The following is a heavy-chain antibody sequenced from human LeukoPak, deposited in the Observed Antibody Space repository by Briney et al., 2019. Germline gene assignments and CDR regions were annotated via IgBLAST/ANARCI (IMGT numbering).Heavy chain of an antibody. J-gene: IGHJ4*02. D-gene: IGHD6-13*01. CDR1: GGTFSSYG. V-gene: IGHV1-18*01. CDR2: INANNGNT. Sequence: ASVKVSCKASGGTFSSYGFSWVRQAPGQGLEWMGWINANNGNTNYAQNLRGRVTMTRDTSTSAAYMDLRSLRSDDTAVYYCARGPIAAAGDYWGQGTLVTVSS. CDR3: ARGPIAAAGDY.